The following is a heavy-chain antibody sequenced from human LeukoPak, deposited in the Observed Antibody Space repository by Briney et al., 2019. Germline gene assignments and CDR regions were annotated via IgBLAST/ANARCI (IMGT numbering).Heavy chain of an antibody. D-gene: IGHD6-19*01. CDR1: GFAFSSFA. V-gene: IGHV3-23*01. CDR2: INGGGKTT. Sequence: GGSLRLSCAASGFAFSSFAMGWVRQSPGKGLEWLSTINGGGKTTFYADSVKGRFTISRDNSKNTLYLHMDGLRPDDTAIYYCTKELHVAVAVADYYYFYMDVWGRGTAVSVSS. J-gene: IGHJ6*03. CDR3: TKELHVAVAVADYYYFYMDV.